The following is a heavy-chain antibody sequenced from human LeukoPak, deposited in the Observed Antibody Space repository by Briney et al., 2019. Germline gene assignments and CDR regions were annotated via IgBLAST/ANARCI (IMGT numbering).Heavy chain of an antibody. J-gene: IGHJ3*02. V-gene: IGHV1-2*02. D-gene: IGHD4-23*01. CDR1: GYTFTAYY. CDR3: ARVPPTTVVKSINAFDI. Sequence: AAVKVSCKASGYTFTAYYLHWVRQAPGQGLEWMGWINPNSGGTNYAQRFQGRVTMTRDTSISTAYMELSRLTSDDTAVYYCARVPPTTVVKSINAFDIWGQGTMVTVSS. CDR2: INPNSGGT.